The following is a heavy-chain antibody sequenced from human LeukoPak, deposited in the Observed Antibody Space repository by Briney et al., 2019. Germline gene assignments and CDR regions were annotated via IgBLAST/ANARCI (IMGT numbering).Heavy chain of an antibody. CDR2: ISWNSGSI. V-gene: IGHV3-9*01. CDR3: AKDTADRYPTISCSNASSYGMDV. Sequence: PGRSLRLSCAAFGFTFDDYAMHWVRQAPGKGLEWVSGISWNSGSIGYADSVKGRFTISRDNAKNSLYLQMNSLRAEDSALYYCAKDTADRYPTISCSNASSYGMDVWGQGTTVTVFS. D-gene: IGHD2-2*01. J-gene: IGHJ6*02. CDR1: GFTFDDYA.